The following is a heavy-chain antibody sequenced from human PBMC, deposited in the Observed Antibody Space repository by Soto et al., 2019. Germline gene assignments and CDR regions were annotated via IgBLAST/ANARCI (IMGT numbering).Heavy chain of an antibody. J-gene: IGHJ6*02. CDR3: ARGGRDGMDV. D-gene: IGHD3-10*01. Sequence: QVQLVQSGAEVKKPGASVKVSCKASGFTFTTYGFTWVRQAPGQGLEWMGWISAYNGNTHYAQKFQGRVTMTTDTSTSTVYLELRSLTSDDTAVYYCARGGRDGMDVWGQGTTVTLSS. V-gene: IGHV1-18*01. CDR1: GFTFTTYG. CDR2: ISAYNGNT.